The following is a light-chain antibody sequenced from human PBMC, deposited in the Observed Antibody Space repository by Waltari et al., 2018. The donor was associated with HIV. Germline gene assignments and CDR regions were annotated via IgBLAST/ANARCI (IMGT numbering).Light chain of an antibody. CDR2: GVS. J-gene: IGLJ1*01. CDR3: QSYDRSLSGSYV. CDR1: RFNIGADYD. V-gene: IGLV1-40*01. Sequence: QSVLTQPPSVSGAPGQRVTISCSGSRFNIGADYDVPWYQQLPGRAPTLLIYGVSNRPSGVPDRFSGSKSGFSASLVISGLQPEDEADYFCQSYDRSLSGSYVFGSGTRVTVL.